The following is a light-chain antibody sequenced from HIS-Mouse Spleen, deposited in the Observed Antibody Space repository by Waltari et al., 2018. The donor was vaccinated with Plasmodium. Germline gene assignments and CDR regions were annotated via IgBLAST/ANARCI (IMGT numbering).Light chain of an antibody. V-gene: IGKV2-28*01. CDR2: LGS. J-gene: IGKJ5*01. Sequence: DIVMTQSPHPLPVTSGERASPSCRSSQSLLHSNGYNYLDWYLQKPGQSPQLLIYLGSNRASGVPDRFSGSGSGTDFTLKISRVEAEDVGVYYCMQALQTPITFGQGTRLEIK. CDR3: MQALQTPIT. CDR1: QSLLHSNGYNY.